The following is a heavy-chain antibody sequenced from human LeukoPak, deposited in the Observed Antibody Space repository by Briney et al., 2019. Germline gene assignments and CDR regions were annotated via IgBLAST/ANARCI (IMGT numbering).Heavy chain of an antibody. D-gene: IGHD3-3*01. J-gene: IGHJ4*02. CDR3: AREFSWSGFFDY. Sequence: SETLSLTCTVSGGSISSYYWTWIRQPPGKGLEWIGYIYYRGSTNYNPSLKSRVTISVDMSKNQFSLKLSSVTAADTAVYYCAREFSWSGFFDYWGQGTLVTVSS. CDR2: IYYRGST. V-gene: IGHV4-59*01. CDR1: GGSISSYY.